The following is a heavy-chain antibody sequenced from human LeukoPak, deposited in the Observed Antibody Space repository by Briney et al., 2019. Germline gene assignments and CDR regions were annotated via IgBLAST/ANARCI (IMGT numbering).Heavy chain of an antibody. D-gene: IGHD5-18*01. CDR2: IIPIFGTA. J-gene: IGHJ4*02. Sequence: ASVKVSCKASGGAFSSYAMSWVRQAPGQGLEWMGGIIPIFGTANYAQKFQGRVTITADESTSTAYMELSSLRSEDTAVYYCARVGYSYGTFDYWGQGTLVTVSS. V-gene: IGHV1-69*01. CDR3: ARVGYSYGTFDY. CDR1: GGAFSSYA.